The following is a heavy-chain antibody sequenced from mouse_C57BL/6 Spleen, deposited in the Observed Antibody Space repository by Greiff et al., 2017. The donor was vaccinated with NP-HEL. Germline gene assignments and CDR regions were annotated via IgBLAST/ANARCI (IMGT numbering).Heavy chain of an antibody. CDR2: TDPSDSYT. V-gene: IGHV1-69*01. Sequence: VQLQQPGAELVMPGASVKLSCKASGYTFTSYWMHWVKQRPGQGLEWIGETDPSDSYTNYNQKFKGKSTLTVDKSSSTAYMQLSSLTSEDSAVYYCARYYGSSSNYYAMDYWGQGTSVTVSS. CDR1: GYTFTSYW. J-gene: IGHJ4*01. CDR3: ARYYGSSSNYYAMDY. D-gene: IGHD1-1*01.